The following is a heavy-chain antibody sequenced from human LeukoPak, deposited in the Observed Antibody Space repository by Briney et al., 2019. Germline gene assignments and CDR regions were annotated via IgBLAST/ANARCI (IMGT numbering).Heavy chain of an antibody. CDR2: INHSGST. Sequence: SETLSLTCAVYGGSFSGYYWSWIRQPPGKGLEWIGEINHSGSTNYNPSLKSRVTISVDTSKNQFSLKLSSVTAADTAVYYCARRPHPGYSSGWYAYWGQGTLVTVSS. V-gene: IGHV4-34*01. D-gene: IGHD6-19*01. J-gene: IGHJ4*02. CDR3: ARRPHPGYSSGWYAY. CDR1: GGSFSGYY.